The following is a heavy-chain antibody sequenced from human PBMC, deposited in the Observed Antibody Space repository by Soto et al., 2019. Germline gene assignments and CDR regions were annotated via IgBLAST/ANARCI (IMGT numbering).Heavy chain of an antibody. J-gene: IGHJ6*02. CDR3: AKDRPDYGDSVYYYYYGMDV. Sequence: PGGSLRLSCATSGFTFSGYGMHWVRQAPGKGLEWVSVISYDGGNKYYSDSVKGRFTISRDNSKNTLYLQMNGLRGDDTAVYYCAKDRPDYGDSVYYYYYGMDVWGQGTTVTVSS. CDR1: GFTFSGYG. CDR2: ISYDGGNK. V-gene: IGHV3-30*18. D-gene: IGHD4-17*01.